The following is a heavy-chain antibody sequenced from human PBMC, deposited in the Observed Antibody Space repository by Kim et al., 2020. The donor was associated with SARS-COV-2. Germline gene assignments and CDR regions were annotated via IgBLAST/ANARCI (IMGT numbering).Heavy chain of an antibody. CDR3: VITKITGWFDP. D-gene: IGHD3-22*01. V-gene: IGHV3-66*01. CDR2: T. Sequence: TDHADSVKGRYTISRDNSKNPLYLQRNSLRAEDTAVYYCVITKITGWFDPWGQGTLVTVSS. J-gene: IGHJ5*02.